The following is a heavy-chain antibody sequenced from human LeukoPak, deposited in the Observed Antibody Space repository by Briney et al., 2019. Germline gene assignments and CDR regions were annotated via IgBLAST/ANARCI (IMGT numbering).Heavy chain of an antibody. CDR3: ARGIPYYYYMDV. J-gene: IGHJ6*03. CDR1: GFTFSDHY. CDR2: TRNKANSYTT. Sequence: GGSLRLSCAASGFTFSDHYMDWVRQAPGKGLEWVGRTRNKANSYTTEYAASVKGRFTISRDDSKNSLYLQMNSLKTEDTAVYYCARGIPYYYYMDVWGKGTTVTVSS. V-gene: IGHV3-72*01.